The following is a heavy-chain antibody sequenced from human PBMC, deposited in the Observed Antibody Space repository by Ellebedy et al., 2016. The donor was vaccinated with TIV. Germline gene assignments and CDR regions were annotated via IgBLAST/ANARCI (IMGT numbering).Heavy chain of an antibody. CDR2: INPDSGDI. CDR1: GYTFTGFY. V-gene: IGHV1-2*02. J-gene: IGHJ6*02. D-gene: IGHD3-16*02. Sequence: ASVKVSXKASGYTFTGFYMHWVRQAPGQGLEWMGWINPDSGDIDYAQKFQGRVTMTRDTSIRTAYMDLTSLTFDDTAVYYCAKRDIVFGMDVWGQGTTVTVSS. CDR3: AKRDIVFGMDV.